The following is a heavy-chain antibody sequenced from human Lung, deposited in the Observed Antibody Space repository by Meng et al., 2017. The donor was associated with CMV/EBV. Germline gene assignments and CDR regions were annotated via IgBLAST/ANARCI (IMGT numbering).Heavy chain of an antibody. V-gene: IGHV3-23*01. CDR3: AKYIAAAGILSVYFDY. CDR1: GFTFSSYA. J-gene: IGHJ4*02. Sequence: GGSLRLXCAASGFTFSSYAMSWVRQAPGKGLEWVSAISGSGGSTYYADSVKGRFTISRDNSKNTLYLQMNSLRAEDTAVYYCAKYIAAAGILSVYFDYWGQGSXVTVSS. D-gene: IGHD6-13*01. CDR2: ISGSGGST.